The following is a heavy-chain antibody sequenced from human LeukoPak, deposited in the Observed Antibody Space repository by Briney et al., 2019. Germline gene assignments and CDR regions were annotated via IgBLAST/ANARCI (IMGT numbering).Heavy chain of an antibody. Sequence: SETLSLTCTVSGGSISSSGYYWGWIRQPPGKGLEWIGSIYYSGSTYYNPSLKSRVTISVDTSKKQFSLKLSSVTAADTAVYYCARGVAVVPATHYYSDYWGQGSLVTVSS. CDR3: ARGVAVVPATHYYSDY. J-gene: IGHJ4*02. CDR2: IYYSGST. V-gene: IGHV4-39*01. CDR1: GGSISSSGYY. D-gene: IGHD2-2*01.